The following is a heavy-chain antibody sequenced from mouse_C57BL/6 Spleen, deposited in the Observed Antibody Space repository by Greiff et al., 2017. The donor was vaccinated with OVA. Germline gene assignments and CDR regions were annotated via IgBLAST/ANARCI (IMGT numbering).Heavy chain of an antibody. D-gene: IGHD1-1*01. CDR2: ISDGGSYT. J-gene: IGHJ1*03. CDR3: ARDGYYGSLWYFDV. Sequence: EVKVVESGGGLVKPGGSLKLSCAASGFTFSSYAMSWVRQTPEKRLEWVATISDGGSYTYYPDNVKGRFTISRDNAKNNLYLQMSHLKSEDTAMYYCARDGYYGSLWYFDVWGTGTTVTVSS. V-gene: IGHV5-4*01. CDR1: GFTFSSYA.